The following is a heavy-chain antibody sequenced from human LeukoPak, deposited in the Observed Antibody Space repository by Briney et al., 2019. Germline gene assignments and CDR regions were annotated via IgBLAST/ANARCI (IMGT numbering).Heavy chain of an antibody. D-gene: IGHD1-1*01. J-gene: IGHJ4*02. CDR3: TRVEVHGQSDY. Sequence: PSETLSLTCTVSGDTISGYYWNWIRQPPGKGLDWIGYIYYTGNTKYNPSLNSRVTISVDTSKNQFSLELRSVTAADTAVYYCTRVEVHGQSDYWGQGTLVTVSS. CDR1: GDTISGYY. V-gene: IGHV4-59*01. CDR2: IYYTGNT.